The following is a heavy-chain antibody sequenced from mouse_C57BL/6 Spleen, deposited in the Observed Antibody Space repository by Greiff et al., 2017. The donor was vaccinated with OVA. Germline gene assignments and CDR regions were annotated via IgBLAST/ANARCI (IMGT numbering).Heavy chain of an antibody. CDR3: AIFRCYYPYYAMDY. V-gene: IGHV1-74*01. CDR1: GYTFTSYW. J-gene: IGHJ4*01. D-gene: IGHD2-3*01. CDR2: IHPSDSDT. Sequence: VKLQQPGAELVKPGASVKVSCKASGYTFTSYWMHWVKQRPGQGLEWIGRIHPSDSDTNYNQKFKGKATLTVDKSSSTAYMQLSSLTSDDSAVYFCAIFRCYYPYYAMDYWGQGTSVTVSS.